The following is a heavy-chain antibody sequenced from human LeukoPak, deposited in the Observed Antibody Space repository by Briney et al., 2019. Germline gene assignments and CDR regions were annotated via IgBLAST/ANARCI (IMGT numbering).Heavy chain of an antibody. CDR2: IYYSGST. V-gene: IGHV4-39*01. Sequence: PSETLSLTCTVSGGSISSSSYYWGWIRQPPGKGLEWIVSIYYSGSTYYNPSLKSRVTISVDTSKNQFSLKLSSVTAADTAVYYCARQRWEWELFQRQNSLFDYWGQGTLVTVSS. D-gene: IGHD1-26*01. J-gene: IGHJ4*02. CDR3: ARQRWEWELFQRQNSLFDY. CDR1: GGSISSSSYY.